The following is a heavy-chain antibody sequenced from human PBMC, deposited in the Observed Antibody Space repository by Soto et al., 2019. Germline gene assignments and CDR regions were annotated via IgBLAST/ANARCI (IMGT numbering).Heavy chain of an antibody. D-gene: IGHD3-3*01. CDR1: GFTFSSYA. J-gene: IGHJ6*02. CDR3: AKDSITIFGVEHLEFYYGMDV. CDR2: ISGSGGST. V-gene: IGHV3-23*01. Sequence: GGSLRLSCAASGFTFSSYAMSWVRQAPGKGLEWVSAISGSGGSTYYADSVKGRFTISRDNSKNTLYLQMNSLRAEDTAVYYCAKDSITIFGVEHLEFYYGMDVWGQGTTVTVSS.